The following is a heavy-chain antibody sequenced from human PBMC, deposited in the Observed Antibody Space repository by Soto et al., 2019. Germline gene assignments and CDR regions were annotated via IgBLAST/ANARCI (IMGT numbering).Heavy chain of an antibody. CDR3: ARDAGRLRWTRYYYYGMDV. CDR2: INPNSGGT. Sequence: WASVKVSCKASGYTFTGYYMHWVRQAPGQGLEWMGWINPNSGGTNYAQKFQGRVTMTRDTSISTAYMELSRLRSDDTAVYYCARDAGRLRWTRYYYYGMDVWGQGTTVTVSS. D-gene: IGHD5-12*01. V-gene: IGHV1-2*02. CDR1: GYTFTGYY. J-gene: IGHJ6*02.